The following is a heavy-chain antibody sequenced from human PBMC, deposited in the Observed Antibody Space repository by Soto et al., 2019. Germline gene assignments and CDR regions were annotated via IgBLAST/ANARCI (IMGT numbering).Heavy chain of an antibody. CDR1: GGSISSGVYS. J-gene: IGHJ4*02. V-gene: IGHV4-30-2*01. CDR3: ARAYYYDSSGYYHAGYFDY. D-gene: IGHD3-22*01. Sequence: SETLSLTCAVSGGSISSGVYSWSWIRQPPGKVLEWIGYIYHSGITYYNPSLKSRVTISVDRSKNQFSLKLSSVTAADTAVYYCARAYYYDSSGYYHAGYFDYWGQGTLVTVSS. CDR2: IYHSGIT.